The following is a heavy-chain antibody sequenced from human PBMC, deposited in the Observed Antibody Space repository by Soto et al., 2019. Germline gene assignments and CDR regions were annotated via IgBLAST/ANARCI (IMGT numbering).Heavy chain of an antibody. CDR3: ARGRVVAATYYYYYGMDV. V-gene: IGHV3-30*09. CDR2: ISYDGSNK. J-gene: IGHJ6*02. CDR1: VFTFSSYA. Sequence: GWSLRLSCAASVFTFSSYAMHWGRQAPGKGLEWVAVISYDGSNKYYADSVKGRFAISRDNSKNTLYLQMNSLRAEDTAVYYCARGRVVAATYYYYYGMDVWGQGTTVTVSS. D-gene: IGHD2-15*01.